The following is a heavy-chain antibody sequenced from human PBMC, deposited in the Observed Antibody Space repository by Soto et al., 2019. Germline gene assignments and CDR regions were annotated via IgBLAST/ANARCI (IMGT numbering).Heavy chain of an antibody. CDR1: GYTFTSYY. J-gene: IGHJ4*02. CDR3: AKGHSDSYYYLDY. Sequence: ASVKVSCKASGYTFTSYYMNWVRQAPGQGLEWLGIINPSGGYTTYAQRFLGRVTMTSDTSTSTVHMELGSLTSEDTAVYYCAKGHSDSYYYLDYWGQGALVTVSS. V-gene: IGHV1-46*01. CDR2: INPSGGYT. D-gene: IGHD3-22*01.